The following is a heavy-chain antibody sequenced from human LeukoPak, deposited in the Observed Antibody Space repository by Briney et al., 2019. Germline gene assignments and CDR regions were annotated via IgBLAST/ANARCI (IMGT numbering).Heavy chain of an antibody. V-gene: IGHV4-34*01. CDR2: INHSGTT. CDR3: ARGRNWQTFYHYCMDV. CDR1: GGSFSGYF. J-gene: IGHJ6*03. D-gene: IGHD1-14*01. Sequence: NPSETLSLTCGVSGGSFSGYFWTWVRQSPGKGLEWVGEINHSGTTIYNPSFKSRVTISIDPSKHQVSLNMRSVTAADTAVYYCARGRNWQTFYHYCMDVWGNGTTVTVSS.